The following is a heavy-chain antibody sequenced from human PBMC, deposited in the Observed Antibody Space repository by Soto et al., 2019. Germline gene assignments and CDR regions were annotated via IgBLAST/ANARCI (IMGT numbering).Heavy chain of an antibody. CDR1: GYTLTELS. Sequence: GASVKVSCKVSGYTLTELSMHWVRQAPGKGLEWMGGFDPEDGETIYAQKFQGRVTMTEDTSTDTAYMELSSLRSEDTAVYYCATVQISSSWYEFDYWGQGTLVTVSS. CDR3: ATVQISSSWYEFDY. J-gene: IGHJ4*02. V-gene: IGHV1-24*01. D-gene: IGHD6-13*01. CDR2: FDPEDGET.